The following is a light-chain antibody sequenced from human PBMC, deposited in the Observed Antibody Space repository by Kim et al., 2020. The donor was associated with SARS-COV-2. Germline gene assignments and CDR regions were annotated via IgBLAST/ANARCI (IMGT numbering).Light chain of an antibody. J-gene: IGKJ5*01. Sequence: DIQMTQSPSSLSASVGDRVTITCQAIQDITKYLNWYQQKPGKTPKLLIYDVSNLERGVPSRFSGAGFGTNFTFTISSLHPEDAATYFCQQYANLPSTFGQGTRLEIK. CDR2: DVS. CDR1: QDITKY. V-gene: IGKV1-33*01. CDR3: QQYANLPST.